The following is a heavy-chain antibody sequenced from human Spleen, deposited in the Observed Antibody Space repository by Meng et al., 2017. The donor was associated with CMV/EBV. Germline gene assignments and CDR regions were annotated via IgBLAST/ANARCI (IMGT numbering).Heavy chain of an antibody. J-gene: IGHJ3*02. CDR1: GFTFSSYA. D-gene: IGHD3-3*01. V-gene: IGHV3-23*01. CDR2: ISGSGGST. Sequence: GESLKISCAASGFTFSSYAMSWVRQAPGKGLEWVSAISGSGGSTYYADSVKGRFTISRDNSKNTLYLQTNSLRAEDTAVYYCAKVLIDLLAAPAGVAFDIWGQGTMVTVSS. CDR3: AKVLIDLLAAPAGVAFDI.